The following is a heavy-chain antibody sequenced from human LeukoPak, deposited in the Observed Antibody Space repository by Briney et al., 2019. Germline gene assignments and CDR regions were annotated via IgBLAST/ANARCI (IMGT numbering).Heavy chain of an antibody. Sequence: GGSLRLSCAASGFTFSSYWMSWVRQAPGKGLEWVANIKQDGSEKYYVDSVKGRFTISRDNAKNSLYLQMNSLRAEDTAVYSCAKGGHCSSTDCHDGRMDVWGKGTTVTVSS. CDR2: IKQDGSEK. CDR1: GFTFSSYW. J-gene: IGHJ6*04. CDR3: AKGGHCSSTDCHDGRMDV. D-gene: IGHD2-2*01. V-gene: IGHV3-7*03.